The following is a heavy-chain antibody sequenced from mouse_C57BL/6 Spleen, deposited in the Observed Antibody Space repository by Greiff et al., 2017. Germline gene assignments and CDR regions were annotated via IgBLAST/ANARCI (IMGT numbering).Heavy chain of an antibody. D-gene: IGHD1-1*01. CDR2: IYPGDGDT. Sequence: QVQLKESGPELVKPGASVKISCKASGYAFSSSWMNWVKQRPGKGLEWIGRIYPGDGDTNYNGKFKGKATLTADKSSSTAYMQLSSLTSEDSAVYFCARDNYYGSRDYAMDYWGQGTSVTVSS. V-gene: IGHV1-82*01. CDR1: GYAFSSSW. CDR3: ARDNYYGSRDYAMDY. J-gene: IGHJ4*01.